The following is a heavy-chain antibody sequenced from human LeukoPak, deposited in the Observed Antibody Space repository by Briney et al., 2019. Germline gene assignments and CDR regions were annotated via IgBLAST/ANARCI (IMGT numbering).Heavy chain of an antibody. CDR3: ARDRGGDSFDI. V-gene: IGHV4-61*02. Sequence: PSETLSLTCTVSSGSVSSGNFYWTWIRQPAGNQLEWIGRIHTSGNTNHNPSLWSRVTISTDTSKSQFSLTLNFVTAADTAVYYCARDRGGDSFDIWGQGTTVTVSS. CDR2: IHTSGNT. J-gene: IGHJ3*02. D-gene: IGHD2-21*01. CDR1: SGSVSSGNFY.